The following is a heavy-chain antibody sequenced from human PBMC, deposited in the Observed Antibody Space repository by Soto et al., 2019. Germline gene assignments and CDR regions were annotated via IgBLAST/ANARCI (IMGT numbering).Heavy chain of an antibody. CDR3: ARGGPIGGSYKYNVFEP. CDR1: GGSIGSGDFY. CDR2: ISYSGST. V-gene: IGHV4-30-4*01. Sequence: PWETLSLTCTVSGGSIGSGDFYWSWIRQPPGRGLEWIGYISYSGSTYYNTSLKSRVTISVDTSKNQFSLKLSSVTAAETAVYYCARGGPIGGSYKYNVFEPWGQGTLVTVSS. D-gene: IGHD2-15*01. J-gene: IGHJ5*02.